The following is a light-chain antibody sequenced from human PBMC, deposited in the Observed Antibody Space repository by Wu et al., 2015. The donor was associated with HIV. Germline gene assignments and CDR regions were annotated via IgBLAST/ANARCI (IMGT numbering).Light chain of an antibody. Sequence: DIRMTQSPPSVSASVGDRVTITCRASQSLSSLAWYQQRPGKAPKLLIYAASSLQSGVPSRFSGSESGTDFSLSISTLQPEDFATYYCQQANSFPLTFGQGTKVEIK. J-gene: IGKJ1*01. CDR2: AAS. CDR1: QSLSS. V-gene: IGKV1-12*01. CDR3: QQANSFPLT.